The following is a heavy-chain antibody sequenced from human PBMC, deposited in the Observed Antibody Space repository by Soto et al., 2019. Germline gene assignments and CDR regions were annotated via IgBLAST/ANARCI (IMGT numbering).Heavy chain of an antibody. Sequence: ASVKVSCKASGYTFTSYDINWVRQATGQGLEWMGWMNPNSGDTGYAQKFQGRVTMTRDTSVSTAYMELNRLMSEDSAVYYCARGHFYQLLPFDYWGQGTLVTVSS. J-gene: IGHJ4*02. CDR3: ARGHFYQLLPFDY. D-gene: IGHD2-2*01. CDR2: MNPNSGDT. CDR1: GYTFTSYD. V-gene: IGHV1-8*02.